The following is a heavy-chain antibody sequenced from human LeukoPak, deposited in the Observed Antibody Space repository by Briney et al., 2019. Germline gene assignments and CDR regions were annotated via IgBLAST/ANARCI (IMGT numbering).Heavy chain of an antibody. CDR2: VYNSGST. D-gene: IGHD4-17*01. V-gene: IGHV4-59*12. CDR3: TRVPTVTFFDY. Sequence: SETLSLTCTVSGGSISNYYWSWIRQPPGKGLEWIGYVYNSGSTNYNPSLKSRATISVDTSKIHFSLKLSSVTAADTAVYYCTRVPTVTFFDYWGQGTLVTVSS. CDR1: GGSISNYY. J-gene: IGHJ4*02.